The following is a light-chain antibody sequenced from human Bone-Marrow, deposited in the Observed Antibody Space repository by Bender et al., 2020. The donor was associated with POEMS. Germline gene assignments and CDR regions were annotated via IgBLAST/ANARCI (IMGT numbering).Light chain of an antibody. Sequence: QSALTQPASVSGSPGQSITISCTGTSSDVGSYNLVSWYQQYPGKAPKLMIYEDTKRPSGVSNRFSGSESGNTASLTISGLQAEDEADYYCSSYTTSSTWVFGGGTKLTVL. J-gene: IGLJ3*02. CDR2: EDT. CDR1: SSDVGSYNL. V-gene: IGLV2-14*02. CDR3: SSYTTSSTWV.